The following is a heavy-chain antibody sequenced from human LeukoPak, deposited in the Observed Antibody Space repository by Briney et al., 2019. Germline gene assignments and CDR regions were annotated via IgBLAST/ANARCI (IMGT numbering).Heavy chain of an antibody. J-gene: IGHJ5*02. CDR2: IYTSGST. D-gene: IGHD3-22*01. CDR3: ARRHYYDSSGYYNH. Sequence: SETLSLTCTVSGGSISSGSYYWSWIRQPAGKGLEWIGRIYTSGSTNYNPSLKSRVTISVDTSKNQFSLKLSSVTAADTAVYYCARRHYYDSSGYYNHWGQGTLVTVSS. V-gene: IGHV4-61*02. CDR1: GGSISSGSYY.